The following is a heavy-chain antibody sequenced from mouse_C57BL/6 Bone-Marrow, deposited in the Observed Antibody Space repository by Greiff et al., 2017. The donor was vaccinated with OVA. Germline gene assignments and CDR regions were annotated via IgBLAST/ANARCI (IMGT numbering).Heavy chain of an antibody. Sequence: VQLQESDAELVKPGASVKISCKVSGYTFTDHTIHWMKQRPEQGLEWIGYIYPRDGSSKYNEKVKGKATLTADKSSSTAYMQLNSLTSEDSAVYFCARWGDGYFFDYWGQGTTLTVSS. CDR3: ARWGDGYFFDY. CDR1: GYTFTDHT. J-gene: IGHJ2*01. D-gene: IGHD2-3*01. CDR2: IYPRDGSS. V-gene: IGHV1-78*01.